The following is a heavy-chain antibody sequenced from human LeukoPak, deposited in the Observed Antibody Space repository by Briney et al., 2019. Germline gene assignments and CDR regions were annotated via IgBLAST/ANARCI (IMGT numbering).Heavy chain of an antibody. Sequence: GGSLRLSCAASGFTFSSYGMHWVRQAPGKGLEWVAVIWYDGSNKYYADSVKGRFTISRDNSKNTLYLQMTSLRAEDTAVYYCARDPFCTNGVCYITRSTFDYWGQGTLVTVSS. V-gene: IGHV3-33*01. CDR3: ARDPFCTNGVCYITRSTFDY. CDR2: IWYDGSNK. CDR1: GFTFSSYG. D-gene: IGHD2-8*01. J-gene: IGHJ4*02.